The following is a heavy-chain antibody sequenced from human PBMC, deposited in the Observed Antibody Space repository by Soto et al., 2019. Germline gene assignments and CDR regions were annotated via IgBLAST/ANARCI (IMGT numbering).Heavy chain of an antibody. CDR2: VYSSGNT. J-gene: IGHJ4*02. CDR3: ARYRDRSGYPYFDY. CDR1: GGSISSSCYY. V-gene: IGHV4-39*01. D-gene: IGHD3-22*01. Sequence: RSLTCTVSGGSISSSCYYWGWIRQPPGKGLQWIGSVYSSGNTYYNPSLKSRVTMSVDTSENQFSLKLSSVTAADTAVYYCARYRDRSGYPYFDYWGQGTLVTVSS.